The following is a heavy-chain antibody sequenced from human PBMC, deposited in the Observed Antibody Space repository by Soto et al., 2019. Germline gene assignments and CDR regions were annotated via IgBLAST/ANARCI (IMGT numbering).Heavy chain of an antibody. CDR2: IYYSGTT. CDR3: ARREIQGPIDY. D-gene: IGHD1-26*01. V-gene: IGHV4-28*01. J-gene: IGHJ4*02. Sequence: QVQLQESGPGLVKPSDTLSLTCAVSGYSISSSNWWGWIRQPPGKGLEWIGYIYYSGTTYYNPSHKSLVPMSVYMSKNQFPRKLTSVTAVDAAVYYCARREIQGPIDYWGQGTLVTVSS. CDR1: GYSISSSNW.